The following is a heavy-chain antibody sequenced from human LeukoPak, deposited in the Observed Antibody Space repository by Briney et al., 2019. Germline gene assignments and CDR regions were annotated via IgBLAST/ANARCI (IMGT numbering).Heavy chain of an antibody. Sequence: GSLRLSCAASGFTFSSYAMSWVRQAPGKGLEWVSAISGSGGSTYYADSVKGRFTISRDNPKNTLYLQMNSLRAEDTAVYYCAKDRSSGWSFSFDYWGQGTLVTVSS. J-gene: IGHJ4*02. D-gene: IGHD6-19*01. CDR3: AKDRSSGWSFSFDY. CDR2: ISGSGGST. V-gene: IGHV3-23*01. CDR1: GFTFSSYA.